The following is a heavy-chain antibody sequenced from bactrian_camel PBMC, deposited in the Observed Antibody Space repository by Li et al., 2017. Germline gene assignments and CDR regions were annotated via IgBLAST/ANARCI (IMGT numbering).Heavy chain of an antibody. V-gene: IGHV3S40*01. CDR3: AARRTTWFCDMKILAEPPLGSVV. J-gene: IGHJ4*01. CDR2: IYTGAGGST. D-gene: IGHD3*01. Sequence: VQLVESGGGSVQPGGSLRLSCTISGTSPYYKGWFRQVPGKEREGVAAIYTGAGGSTTYADSVKGRFIISDDDAKTTVYLQMNSLKPEDSAMYYCAARRTTWFCDMKILAEPPLGSVVWGQGTQVTVS. CDR1: GTSPYY.